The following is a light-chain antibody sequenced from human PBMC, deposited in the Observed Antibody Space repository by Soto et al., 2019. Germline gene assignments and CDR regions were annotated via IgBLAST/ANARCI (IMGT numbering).Light chain of an antibody. CDR3: HQYNNWPPWT. Sequence: LTQSPVTLSVSPGEAATLSCRASQSVLRTLAWYQQKPGQAPRLLIYGASTRATGTPARFSGNGSGTDFTLTISSLQAEDFAVYYCHQYNNWPPWTFGQGTKVEI. CDR1: QSVLRT. V-gene: IGKV3D-15*01. J-gene: IGKJ1*01. CDR2: GAS.